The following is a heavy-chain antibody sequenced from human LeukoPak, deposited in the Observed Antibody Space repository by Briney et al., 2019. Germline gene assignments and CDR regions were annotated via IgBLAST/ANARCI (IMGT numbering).Heavy chain of an antibody. Sequence: GASVKVSCKASGYTFTGYYMHWVRQAPGQGLEWMGWINPNSGGTNYAQKFQGRVTMTRDTSISTAYMELSRLRSDDTAVYYCAREVTTVTTEGVIWFDPWGQGTLVTVSS. V-gene: IGHV1-2*02. CDR3: AREVTTVTTEGVIWFDP. D-gene: IGHD4-11*01. CDR1: GYTFTGYY. J-gene: IGHJ5*02. CDR2: INPNSGGT.